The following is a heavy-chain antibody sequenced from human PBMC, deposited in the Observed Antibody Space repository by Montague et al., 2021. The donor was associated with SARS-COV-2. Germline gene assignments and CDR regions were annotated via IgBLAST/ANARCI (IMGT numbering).Heavy chain of an antibody. Sequence: SETLSLTCTVSGGSISGYYWSWFRRSAGKGLEWIGRIYNSGSTSXNPSLKSRATMSVDTSKNQFSLKLSSVTAADTAVYYCVRDQGRSNWNYPDYWGQGTLVTVSS. CDR1: GGSISGYY. CDR2: IYNSGST. J-gene: IGHJ4*02. D-gene: IGHD1-20*01. V-gene: IGHV4-4*07. CDR3: VRDQGRSNWNYPDY.